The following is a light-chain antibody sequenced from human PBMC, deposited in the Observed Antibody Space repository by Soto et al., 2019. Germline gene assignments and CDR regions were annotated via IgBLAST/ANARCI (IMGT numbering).Light chain of an antibody. CDR3: HHYGSSPLT. J-gene: IGKJ5*01. V-gene: IGKV3-20*01. CDR1: QSVSSSY. Sequence: ESVLTQSPGTLSLSPGERATLSCRASQSVSSSYLAWYQQKPGQAPRLLIYGASRRATGIPDRFRGSGSGTDFTLPIARLETEDFSVYNCHHYGSSPLTFRQGTRLEIK. CDR2: GAS.